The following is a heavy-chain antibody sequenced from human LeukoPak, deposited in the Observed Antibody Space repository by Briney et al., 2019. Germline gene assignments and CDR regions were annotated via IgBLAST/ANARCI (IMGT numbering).Heavy chain of an antibody. Sequence: GGSLRLSCAASGCTFDDDGMSWVRHAQGKWLGWDSGVNWNGGSTVYADSVKGRFTISRDNDKNALYLQMNSLRAEDTALYYCARVAWGVIIPKYYSYSTDVWGKGTTVTVSS. V-gene: IGHV3-20*04. D-gene: IGHD3-10*01. J-gene: IGHJ6*03. CDR2: VNWNGGST. CDR1: GCTFDDDG. CDR3: ARVAWGVIIPKYYSYSTDV.